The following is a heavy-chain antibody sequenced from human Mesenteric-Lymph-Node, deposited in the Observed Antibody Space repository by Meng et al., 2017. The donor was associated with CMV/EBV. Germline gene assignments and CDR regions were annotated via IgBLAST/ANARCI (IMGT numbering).Heavy chain of an antibody. D-gene: IGHD2-2*01. V-gene: IGHV4-39*07. CDR3: ARDHYCSSTSCYGYFDY. CDR1: LGSISSGSYY. J-gene: IGHJ4*02. Sequence: SETLSLTCTLSLGSISSGSYYWGWLRQPPGKGLEWIGSIHYTGSTSYNPSLKTRVSISEDTSKNEFSLTLTSVTAADTAVYYCARDHYCSSTSCYGYFDYWGQGTLVTVSS. CDR2: IHYTGST.